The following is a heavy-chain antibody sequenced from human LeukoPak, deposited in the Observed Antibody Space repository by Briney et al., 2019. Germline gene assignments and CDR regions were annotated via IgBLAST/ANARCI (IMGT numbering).Heavy chain of an antibody. D-gene: IGHD1-14*01. CDR1: GFTFSTYT. Sequence: PGGSLRLSCVGSGFTFSTYTMHWVRQAPGKGLEWVSSIGSGSSYMYYGDSVRGRFTISRDNAKNSLYLQMNSLRAEDTAIYYCARGVEPLAANTLAYWGQGTLVTVSS. J-gene: IGHJ4*02. CDR3: ARGVEPLAANTLAY. V-gene: IGHV3-21*01. CDR2: IGSGSSYM.